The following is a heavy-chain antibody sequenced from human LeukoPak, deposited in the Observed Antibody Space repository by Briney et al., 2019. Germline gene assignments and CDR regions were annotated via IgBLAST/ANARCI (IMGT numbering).Heavy chain of an antibody. D-gene: IGHD3-22*01. CDR2: INHSGST. V-gene: IGHV4-34*01. CDR1: GGSFSGYY. J-gene: IGHJ4*02. Sequence: PSETLSLTCAVYGGSFSGYYWSWIRQPPGKGLEWIGEINHSGSTNYNPSLKSRVTISVDTSKNQFSLKLNSVTAADTAIYYCARDRPYYDSSGYEVDYWGQGTLVTVSS. CDR3: ARDRPYYDSSGYEVDY.